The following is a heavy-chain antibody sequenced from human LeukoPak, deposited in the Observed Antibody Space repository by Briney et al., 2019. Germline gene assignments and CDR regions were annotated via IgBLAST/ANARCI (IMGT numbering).Heavy chain of an antibody. V-gene: IGHV1-2*02. CDR3: ARVAMSGIGSDDF. D-gene: IGHD1-26*01. CDR2: INPYSGDT. CDR1: GYTFTGYY. J-gene: IGHJ4*02. Sequence: SVKVSCKASGYTFTGYYVHWVRQAPGQGLEWMGWINPYSGDTNYAQKFQGRVTMTRDTSISTAYMELSSLKSDDTAVYYCARVAMSGIGSDDFWGQGTLVTASS.